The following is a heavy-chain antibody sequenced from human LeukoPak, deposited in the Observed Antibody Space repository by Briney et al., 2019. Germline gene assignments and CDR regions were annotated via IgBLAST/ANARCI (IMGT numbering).Heavy chain of an antibody. V-gene: IGHV4-34*01. CDR3: ARGRIAKIVVVHSFSYGMDV. CDR2: INDYSGDT. CDR1: GGSFTDYF. J-gene: IGHJ6*02. Sequence: SETLSLTCTVFGGSFTDYFWTWIRHSPGKGLEWIGEINDYSGDTKYNPSLNSRVSISLEKSKNQLSLELRSVTAADTAVYYCARGRIAKIVVVHSFSYGMDVWGQGTTVTVSS. D-gene: IGHD3-22*01.